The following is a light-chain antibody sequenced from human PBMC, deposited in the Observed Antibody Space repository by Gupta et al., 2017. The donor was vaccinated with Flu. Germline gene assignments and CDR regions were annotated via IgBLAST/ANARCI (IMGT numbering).Light chain of an antibody. CDR2: EVT. Sequence: QSALTQPPSASGSPGQSVPISCTGTSSDVGGYEYVSWYRHHPGKAPTLLIYEVTKRPSGVPASFSGSKSGNTASLTVSGLQAEDEADYYCASHAGINRVVFGGGTKLTVL. J-gene: IGLJ2*01. CDR3: ASHAGINRVV. V-gene: IGLV2-8*01. CDR1: SSDVGGYEY.